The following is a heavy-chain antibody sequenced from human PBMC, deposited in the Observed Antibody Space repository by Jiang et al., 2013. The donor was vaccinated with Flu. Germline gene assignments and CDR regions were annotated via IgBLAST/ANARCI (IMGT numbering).Heavy chain of an antibody. CDR1: GFTFNYYA. CDR3: ATLRGSSYDTYLADY. Sequence: RLSCAASGFTFNYYAMYWVRQAPGKGLEWVASIRFDGSEKYYGEPVKGRFTISRDNSKNTLYLHMNSLTTEDTSVYYCATLRGSSYDTYLADYWGQGILVTVSS. V-gene: IGHV3-30*02. D-gene: IGHD3-9*01. J-gene: IGHJ4*02. CDR2: IRFDGSEK.